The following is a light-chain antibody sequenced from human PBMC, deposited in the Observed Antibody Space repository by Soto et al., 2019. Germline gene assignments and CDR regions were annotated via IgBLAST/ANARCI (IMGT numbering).Light chain of an antibody. J-gene: IGKJ4*01. CDR1: QSVSSTY. CDR3: QHYGSLVLT. CDR2: GAS. V-gene: IGKV3-20*01. Sequence: EIVLTQSPGTLSLSPGERATLSCRASQSVSSTYLAWYQHKPGQAPRLLIYGASSRATGLTDRFSGSGSGTDMTLTISIVKPEYYAVYYCQHYGSLVLTFGGGTKVEIK.